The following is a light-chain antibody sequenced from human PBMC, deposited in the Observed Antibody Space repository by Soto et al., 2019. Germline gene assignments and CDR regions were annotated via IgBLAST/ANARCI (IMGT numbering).Light chain of an antibody. V-gene: IGKV3-20*01. CDR2: AAS. Sequence: EIVLTQSPGTLSLSPGEGTTLSCTASHLVKKNYLAWYQQKAGQAPRLLIYAASARATGIPDRFSGRGSGTDFTLTISRLEPEDVAVYYCQQYGSSPLAFGQGTKVDIK. CDR1: HLVKKNY. J-gene: IGKJ1*01. CDR3: QQYGSSPLA.